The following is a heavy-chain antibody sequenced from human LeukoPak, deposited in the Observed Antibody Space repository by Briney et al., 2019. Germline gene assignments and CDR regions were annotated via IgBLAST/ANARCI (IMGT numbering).Heavy chain of an antibody. V-gene: IGHV1-2*02. CDR2: INPNSGGT. J-gene: IGHJ4*02. CDR1: GYTFTGYY. D-gene: IGHD4-17*01. CDR3: ARDISRTVTTNYFDY. Sequence: ASVKVSCKSSGYTFTGYYMHWVRQAPGQGLEWMGWINPNSGGTNYAQKFQGRVTMTRDTSISTAYMELSRLRSDDTAVYYCARDISRTVTTNYFDYWGQGTLVTVSS.